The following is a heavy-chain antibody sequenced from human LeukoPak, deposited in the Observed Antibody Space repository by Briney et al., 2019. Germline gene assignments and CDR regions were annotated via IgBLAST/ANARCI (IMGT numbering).Heavy chain of an antibody. J-gene: IGHJ2*01. CDR1: GLTFSSYA. V-gene: IGHV3-30*04. CDR2: ISYEGRNK. CDR3: ARDGDYYGDPEIDWYFDL. Sequence: RRSLRLSCAASGLTFSSYAMHPVPQTPAKGLEREPGISYEGRNKNYADSVKGRFTISRDNSKNTLYLQMNGLRAEDTAVCYCARDGDYYGDPEIDWYFDLWGRGTLVTVSS. D-gene: IGHD4-17*01.